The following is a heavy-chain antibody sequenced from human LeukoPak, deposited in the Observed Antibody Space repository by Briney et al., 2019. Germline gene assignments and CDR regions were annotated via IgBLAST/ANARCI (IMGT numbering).Heavy chain of an antibody. CDR1: GFTFSSYG. D-gene: IGHD3-3*01. V-gene: IGHV3-30*03. CDR3: ARDYYDFWSGLPRYYFDY. J-gene: IGHJ4*02. Sequence: GSLRLSCAASGFTFSSYGMGWVRQAPGKGLEWVAVISYDGSNKYYADSVKGRFTIPRDNSKNTLYLQMNSLRAEDTAVYYCARDYYDFWSGLPRYYFDYWGQGTLVTVSS. CDR2: ISYDGSNK.